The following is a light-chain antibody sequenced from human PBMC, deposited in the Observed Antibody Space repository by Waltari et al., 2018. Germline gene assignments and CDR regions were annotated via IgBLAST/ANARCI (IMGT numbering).Light chain of an antibody. J-gene: IGKJ2*01. V-gene: IGKV3-20*01. CDR2: GAS. CDR3: HQYDTSPDT. Sequence: EIILTQYPGTLSLSPGERATLSCRASQSIINYLAWYQQKPGQAPRLLIYGASTRATGIPDRFSGSGSGTDFTLTISRLEPEDFAVYYCHQYDTSPDTFGQGTKLEIK. CDR1: QSIINY.